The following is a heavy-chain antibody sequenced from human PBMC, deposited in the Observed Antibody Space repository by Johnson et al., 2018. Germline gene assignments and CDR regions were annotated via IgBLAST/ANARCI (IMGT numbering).Heavy chain of an antibody. CDR2: ITWNGDSK. V-gene: IGHV3-9*01. CDR1: GFTFDDYS. J-gene: IGHJ4*02. CDR3: SRLSVVTGSYDY. Sequence: EVQLLESGGDLVQPGRSLRLSCAASGFTFDDYSMHWVRQAPGKGLEWVSGITWNGDSKDYADSLKGRFTISRDNLNNSLYLQMNRLRPEDTAHYYCSRLSVVTGSYDYWGQGTLVTVSS. D-gene: IGHD2-21*02.